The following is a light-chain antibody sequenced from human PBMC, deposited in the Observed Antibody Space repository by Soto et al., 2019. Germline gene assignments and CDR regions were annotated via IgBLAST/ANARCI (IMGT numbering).Light chain of an antibody. CDR3: QQYDGY. CDR1: QNINRW. Sequence: DIQMTQSPSTLAASVGDRVTITCRASQNINRWLAWYQQKPGKAPKVLIYDASSLESGVPSRFSVSGSGTEFTLTITSLQPYDFATYYCQQYDGYFGPWTKLDFK. CDR2: DAS. J-gene: IGKJ3*01. V-gene: IGKV1-5*01.